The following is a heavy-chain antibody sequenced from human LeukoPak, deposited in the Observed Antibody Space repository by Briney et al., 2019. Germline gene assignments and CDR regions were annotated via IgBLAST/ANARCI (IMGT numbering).Heavy chain of an antibody. Sequence: PGGSLRLSCAASGFTFSSYSMNWVRQAPGKGLEWVSSISSSSSYIYYADSVKGRFTISRDNAKNSLYLQMNSLRAEDTAVYYCARDAHYYGSGDYAFDIWGQGTMVTVSS. CDR3: ARDAHYYGSGDYAFDI. CDR1: GFTFSSYS. D-gene: IGHD3-10*01. J-gene: IGHJ3*02. V-gene: IGHV3-21*01. CDR2: ISSSSSYI.